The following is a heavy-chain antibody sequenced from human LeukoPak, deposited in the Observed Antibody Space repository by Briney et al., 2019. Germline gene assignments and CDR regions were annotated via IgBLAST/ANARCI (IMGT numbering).Heavy chain of an antibody. J-gene: IGHJ3*02. D-gene: IGHD3-10*01. V-gene: IGHV3-30*18. CDR2: ISYDGSNK. CDR1: GFTFSSYG. Sequence: GGSLRLSCAASGFTFSSYGMHWVRQAPGQGLEWVAVISYDGSNKYYADSVKGRFTISRDNSKNTLYLQMNSLRAEDTAVYYCAKERFSDVFDIWGQGTMVTVSS. CDR3: AKERFSDVFDI.